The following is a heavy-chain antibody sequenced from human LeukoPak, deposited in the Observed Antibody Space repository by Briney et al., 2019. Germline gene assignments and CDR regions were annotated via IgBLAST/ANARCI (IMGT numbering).Heavy chain of an antibody. J-gene: IGHJ4*02. CDR2: IYYSGST. CDR1: GGSISSSSYY. D-gene: IGHD3-9*01. V-gene: IGHV4-39*07. CDR3: ARDWVYDILTGYHKKAADY. Sequence: SETLSLTCTVSGGSISSSSYYWGWIRQPPGKGLEWIGSIYYSGSTYYNPSLKSRVTISVDTSKNQFSLKLSSVTAADTAVYYCARDWVYDILTGYHKKAADYWGQGTLVTVSS.